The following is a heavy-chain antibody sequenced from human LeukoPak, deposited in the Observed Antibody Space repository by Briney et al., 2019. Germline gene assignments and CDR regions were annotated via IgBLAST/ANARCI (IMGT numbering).Heavy chain of an antibody. Sequence: PGGSLRLSCAASGFTFDDYAMHWVRQAPGKGLEWVSLISGDGGSTYYADSVKGRFTISRDSSKNSLYLRMNSLRTEDTALYYCAKDISLWSGPDYWGQGTLVTVSS. D-gene: IGHD3-3*01. J-gene: IGHJ4*02. CDR2: ISGDGGST. CDR1: GFTFDDYA. CDR3: AKDISLWSGPDY. V-gene: IGHV3-43*02.